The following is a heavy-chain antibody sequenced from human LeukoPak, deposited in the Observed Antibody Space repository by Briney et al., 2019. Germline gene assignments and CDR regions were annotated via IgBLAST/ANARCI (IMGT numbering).Heavy chain of an antibody. Sequence: AGGSLRLSCAASGFIFSSYGMHWVRQAPGKGLEWVAVISYDGSNKYYADSVKGRFTISRDNSKNTLYLQMNTLRAEDTAVYYCAKDRGMCYTSVEGTEYFDYWGQGTLVTVSS. V-gene: IGHV3-30*18. CDR3: AKDRGMCYTSVEGTEYFDY. D-gene: IGHD2-15*01. CDR2: ISYDGSNK. CDR1: GFIFSSYG. J-gene: IGHJ4*02.